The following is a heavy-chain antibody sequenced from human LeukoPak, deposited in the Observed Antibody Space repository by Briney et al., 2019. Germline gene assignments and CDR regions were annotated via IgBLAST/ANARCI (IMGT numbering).Heavy chain of an antibody. J-gene: IGHJ5*02. CDR1: GGSISSSSYY. Sequence: SETLSLTCTVSGGSISSSSYYWDWIRQPPGKGLEWIGSIYYSGSTYYNPSLKSRVTISVDTSKNQFSLKLSSVTAAYTAVYYCARTITFGGVIVIPWGQGTLVTVSS. CDR3: ARTITFGGVIVIP. D-gene: IGHD3-16*02. V-gene: IGHV4-39*01. CDR2: IYYSGST.